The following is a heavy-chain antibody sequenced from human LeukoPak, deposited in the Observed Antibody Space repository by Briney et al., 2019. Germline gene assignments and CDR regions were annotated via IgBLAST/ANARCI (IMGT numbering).Heavy chain of an antibody. V-gene: IGHV3-66*01. CDR1: GFTVSSNY. Sequence: GGSLRLSCAASGFTVSSNYMSWVRQAPGKGLEWVSVIYSGGSTYYADSVKGRFTISRDNSKNTLYLQMNSLRAEDTAVYYCASPLGGGLYYYYGMDVWGQGTTVTVSS. CDR2: IYSGGST. J-gene: IGHJ6*02. D-gene: IGHD3-16*01. CDR3: ASPLGGGLYYYYGMDV.